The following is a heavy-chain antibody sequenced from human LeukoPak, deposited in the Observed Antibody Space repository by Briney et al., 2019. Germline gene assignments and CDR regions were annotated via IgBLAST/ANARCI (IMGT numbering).Heavy chain of an antibody. Sequence: TLSFTCTVSDGSISSYYWSWIRQPAGKGLEWIGRIYTVGSTNYNPSLKSRVTMSVDTSKNQFSLKLSSVTAADTAVYYCAREPRATLHAYSSSWERYFDYWGQGTLVTVSS. CDR3: AREPRATLHAYSSSWERYFDY. V-gene: IGHV4-4*07. J-gene: IGHJ4*02. D-gene: IGHD6-13*01. CDR2: IYTVGST. CDR1: DGSISSYY.